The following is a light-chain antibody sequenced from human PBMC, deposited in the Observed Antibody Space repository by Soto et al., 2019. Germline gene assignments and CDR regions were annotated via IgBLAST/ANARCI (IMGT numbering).Light chain of an antibody. CDR3: MQSLDLPYT. CDR1: QSLVHTDGKTY. Sequence: DIAVTQTPLSLSVTPGQPASISCKSGQSLVHTDGKTYLFWYMQKAGQPPQPLIYQVSNRFSGVXDMXSGSGSGTDFTLKISRTEAEDVGIYYCMQSLDLPYTFGQGTKLEIK. V-gene: IGKV2D-29*01. CDR2: QVS. J-gene: IGKJ2*01.